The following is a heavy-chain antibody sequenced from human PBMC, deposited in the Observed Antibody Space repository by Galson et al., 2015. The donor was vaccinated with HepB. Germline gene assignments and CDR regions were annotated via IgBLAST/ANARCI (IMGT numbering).Heavy chain of an antibody. V-gene: IGHV3-43*01. CDR2: ISWDGGCT. CDR3: AKDRGGARDGYNGPYYYGMDV. J-gene: IGHJ6*02. Sequence: SLRLSCAASGFTFDDYTMHWVRQAPGKGLEWVSLISWDGGCTYYADSVKGRFTISRDNSKNSLYLQMNSLRTEDTALYYCAKDRGGARDGYNGPYYYGMDVWGQGTTATVSS. D-gene: IGHD5-24*01. CDR1: GFTFDDYT.